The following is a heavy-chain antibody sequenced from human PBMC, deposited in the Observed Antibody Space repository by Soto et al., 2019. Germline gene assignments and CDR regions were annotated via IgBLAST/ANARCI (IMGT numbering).Heavy chain of an antibody. CDR1: GYTFTSYY. D-gene: IGHD6-13*01. CDR3: ARDVAAAGTNPRIDYYYYGMDV. Sequence: ASVKVSCKASGYTFTSYYMHWVRQAPGQGLEWMGIINPSGGSTSYAQKFQGRVTMTRDTSTSTVYMELSSLRSEDTAVYYCARDVAAAGTNPRIDYYYYGMDVWGQGTTVPVS. V-gene: IGHV1-46*01. CDR2: INPSGGST. J-gene: IGHJ6*02.